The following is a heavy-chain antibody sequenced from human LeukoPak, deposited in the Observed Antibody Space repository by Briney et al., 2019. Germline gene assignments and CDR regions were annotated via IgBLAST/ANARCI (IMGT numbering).Heavy chain of an antibody. CDR1: GFTFSSYW. CDR2: INSDGSST. J-gene: IGHJ4*02. V-gene: IGHV3-74*01. CDR3: ARMMLHHYYDSSGFDDY. Sequence: PPGGSLRLSCAASGFTFSSYWMHWVRQAPGKGLVWVSRINSDGSSTSYADSVKGRFTISRDNAKNTLYLQMNSLRAEDTAVYYCARMMLHHYYDSSGFDDYWGQGTLVTVSS. D-gene: IGHD3-22*01.